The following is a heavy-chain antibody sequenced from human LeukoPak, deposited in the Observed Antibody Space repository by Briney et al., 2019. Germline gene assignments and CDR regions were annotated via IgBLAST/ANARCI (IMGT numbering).Heavy chain of an antibody. D-gene: IGHD6-13*01. J-gene: IGHJ5*01. Sequence: PSETLSLTCTVSDGSISGYYWSWIRQPPGKGPEWIGYIYYSGRTNYNPALKRRVTISIDTSKSHFSLNLSSMTAADTAVYYCARFSSSWYLFDFWGQGTLVTVSS. CDR1: DGSISGYY. CDR2: IYYSGRT. CDR3: ARFSSSWYLFDF. V-gene: IGHV4-59*01.